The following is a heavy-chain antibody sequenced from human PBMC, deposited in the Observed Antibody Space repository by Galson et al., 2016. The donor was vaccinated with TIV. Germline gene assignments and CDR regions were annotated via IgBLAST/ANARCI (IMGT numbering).Heavy chain of an antibody. D-gene: IGHD1-26*01. Sequence: LRLSCAASGFTFSSLWMNWVRQAPGKGLEWVAIIKQDGSVKHYVESLKGRFTISRDNAKNSLFLQLSRVSAEDTAMYFCSGGFGWESEFWGRGTLVTVAS. J-gene: IGHJ4*02. CDR2: IKQDGSVK. V-gene: IGHV3-7*01. CDR1: GFTFSSLW. CDR3: SGGFGWESEF.